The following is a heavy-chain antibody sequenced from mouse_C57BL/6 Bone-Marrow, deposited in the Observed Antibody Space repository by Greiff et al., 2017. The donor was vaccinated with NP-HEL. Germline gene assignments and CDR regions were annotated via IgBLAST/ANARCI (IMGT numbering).Heavy chain of an antibody. Sequence: EVKLLESGGDLVKPGGSLKLSCAASGFTFSSYGMSWVRQTPDKRLEWVATIGSGGSYTYYPDSVKGRFTISRDNAKNTLYLQMSSLKSEDTAMYYCARYYGNGWFAYWGQGTLVTVSA. V-gene: IGHV5-6*01. J-gene: IGHJ3*01. D-gene: IGHD1-1*01. CDR3: ARYYGNGWFAY. CDR1: GFTFSSYG. CDR2: IGSGGSYT.